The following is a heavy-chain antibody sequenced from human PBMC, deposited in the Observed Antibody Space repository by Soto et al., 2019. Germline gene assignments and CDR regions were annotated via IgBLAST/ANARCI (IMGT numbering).Heavy chain of an antibody. CDR1: GISVSTSEYY. V-gene: IGHV4-39*01. D-gene: IGHD2-15*01. J-gene: IGHJ4*02. CDR2: IYYSGST. CDR3: AGFVVPAPPNREFDY. Sequence: KPSETLSLTCTVSGISVSTSEYYWGWVRQPTGKGLDWIGNIYYSGSTFYNPSLRSRVTLSVDTSKNQFSLRLNSVTAADTAVYFCAGFVVPAPPNREFDYRGKGTL.